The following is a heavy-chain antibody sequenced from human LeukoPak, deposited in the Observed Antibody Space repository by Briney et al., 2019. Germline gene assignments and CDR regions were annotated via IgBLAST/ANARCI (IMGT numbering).Heavy chain of an antibody. J-gene: IGHJ5*02. V-gene: IGHV4-39*01. Sequence: PSETLSLTCTVSGGSIDRSRYYWGWIRQPPGKGLEWIGSIYYSGNTYYNSSLKSRITISVNTTKNQVALKLSSVTAADTAAYYCARVRGPDGWFAPWGQGTLVSVSS. CDR3: ARVRGPDGWFAP. CDR2: IYYSGNT. CDR1: GGSIDRSRYY.